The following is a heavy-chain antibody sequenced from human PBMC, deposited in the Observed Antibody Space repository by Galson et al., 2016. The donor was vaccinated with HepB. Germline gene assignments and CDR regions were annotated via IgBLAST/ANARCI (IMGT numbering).Heavy chain of an antibody. V-gene: IGHV3-74*01. CDR1: GFILSNNW. CDR2: VNEDGSHI. D-gene: IGHD7-27*01. CDR3: SRDFTGERDS. Sequence: SLRLSCAASGFILSNNWMHWVRQAPGKGLVWVARVNEDGSHINHADSVRGRFTISRDIAKNTLYLQMNSLRVEDTAVYYCSRDFTGERDSCGQGTLVTVSS. J-gene: IGHJ4*02.